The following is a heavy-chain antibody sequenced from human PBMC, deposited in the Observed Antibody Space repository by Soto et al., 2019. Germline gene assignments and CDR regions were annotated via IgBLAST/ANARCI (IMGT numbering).Heavy chain of an antibody. CDR3: AGGNFRY. V-gene: IGHV1-8*02. CDR1: GYKFNTFD. J-gene: IGHJ4*02. CDR2: MNPNSGNT. Sequence: SVKVSWKASGYKFNTFDIYWVRQATGHGLEWMGWMNPNSGNTGYAQELRGRVTMTRNTSNTTAYMELTSLTSDDTGVYYCAGGNFRYWGQGTLVTVSS.